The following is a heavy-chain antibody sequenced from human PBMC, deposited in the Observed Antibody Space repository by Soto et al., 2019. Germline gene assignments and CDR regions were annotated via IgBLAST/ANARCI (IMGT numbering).Heavy chain of an antibody. V-gene: IGHV3-30-3*01. Sequence: QVQLVESGGGVVQPGRSLRLSCAASGFNFSSYDMHWVRQSPGKGLEWVAVISYDGSNKYYADSVKGRFTISRDNSKNTLSLQMISLIAEDTAVYYCARDSDYYDSSGPSHAFDIWGQGTMVTVSS. D-gene: IGHD3-22*01. CDR3: ARDSDYYDSSGPSHAFDI. J-gene: IGHJ3*02. CDR2: ISYDGSNK. CDR1: GFNFSSYD.